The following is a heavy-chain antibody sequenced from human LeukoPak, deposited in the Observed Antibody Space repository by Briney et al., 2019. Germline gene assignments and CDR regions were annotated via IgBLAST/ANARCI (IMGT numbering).Heavy chain of an antibody. J-gene: IGHJ4*02. CDR2: ISGSGGST. D-gene: IGHD6-19*01. Sequence: GGSLRLSCAASGFTFSSYWMSWVRQAPGKGLEWVSAISGSGGSTYYADSVKGRFTISRDNSKNTLYLQMNSLRAEDTAVYYCASRTYSSGWLDYWGQGTLVTVSS. CDR3: ASRTYSSGWLDY. CDR1: GFTFSSYW. V-gene: IGHV3-23*01.